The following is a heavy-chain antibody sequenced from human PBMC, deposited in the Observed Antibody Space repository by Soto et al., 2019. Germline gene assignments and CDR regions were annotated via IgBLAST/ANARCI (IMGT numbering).Heavy chain of an antibody. J-gene: IGHJ4*02. D-gene: IGHD3-16*01. CDR3: ARGLDDYVWVSYVPTYIDF. CDR2: INAGNGNT. V-gene: IGHV1-3*01. CDR1: GYTFTSSA. Sequence: ASVKVSCKASGYTFTSSAMHWVRRAPVQRLEWMGWINAGNGNTKYSQKFQGRVTITRDTSASTAYMELSSLRSEDTAVYYCARGLDDYVWVSYVPTYIDFCGPRTLVSVS.